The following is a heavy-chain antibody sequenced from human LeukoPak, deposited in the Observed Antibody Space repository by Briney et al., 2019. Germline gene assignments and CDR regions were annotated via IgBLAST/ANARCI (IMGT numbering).Heavy chain of an antibody. Sequence: GGSLRLSCAASGFIFSSYSMHWVRQAPGKGLEYVSVISPDGGNTYYTNSVKGRFTISRDNSKNTLYLQMGSLREEDTAVYYCAREQPAGSTDCWGQGTLVTVS. CDR3: AREQPAGSTDC. D-gene: IGHD2-2*01. CDR2: ISPDGGNT. CDR1: GFIFSSYS. V-gene: IGHV3-64*01. J-gene: IGHJ4*02.